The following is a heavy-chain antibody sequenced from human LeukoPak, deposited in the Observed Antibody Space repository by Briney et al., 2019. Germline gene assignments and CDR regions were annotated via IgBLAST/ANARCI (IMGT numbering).Heavy chain of an antibody. V-gene: IGHV4-59*08. J-gene: IGHJ4*02. CDR2: IYYSGNT. CDR1: NGSISSYY. CDR3: ARYCSSTTCYTRGGDY. Sequence: SETLSLTCTVSNGSISSYYWSWIRQPPGKGLEWIGYIYYSGNTSYNPSLKSRVTISIDTSKNQFSLSLSSVTAADTAVYYCARYCSSTTCYTRGGDYWGQGTLVTVSS. D-gene: IGHD2-2*02.